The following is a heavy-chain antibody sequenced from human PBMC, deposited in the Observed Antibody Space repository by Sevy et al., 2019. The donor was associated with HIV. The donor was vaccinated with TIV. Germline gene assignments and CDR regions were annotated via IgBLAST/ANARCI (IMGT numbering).Heavy chain of an antibody. V-gene: IGHV1-69*13. Sequence: ASVKVSCKASGGTFSSYAISWVRQAPGQGLEWMGRIIPIFGTANYAQKFQGRVTITADESTSTAYMELSSLGSEDTAVYYCARGGSGSYRFFGYWGQGTLVTVSS. CDR2: IIPIFGTA. J-gene: IGHJ4*02. CDR1: GGTFSSYA. D-gene: IGHD1-26*01. CDR3: ARGGSGSYRFFGY.